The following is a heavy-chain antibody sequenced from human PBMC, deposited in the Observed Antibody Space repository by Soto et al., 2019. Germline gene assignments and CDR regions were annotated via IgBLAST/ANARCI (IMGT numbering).Heavy chain of an antibody. V-gene: IGHV3-33*01. CDR3: ARDVALWEPELVPDY. Sequence: GGSLRLSCAASGFTFSSYGMHWVRQAPGKGLEWVAVIWYDGSNKYYADSVKGRFTISRDNSKNTLYLQMNSLRAEDTAVYYCARDVALWEPELVPDYWGQGTLVTVSS. CDR1: GFTFSSYG. J-gene: IGHJ4*02. CDR2: IWYDGSNK. D-gene: IGHD1-7*01.